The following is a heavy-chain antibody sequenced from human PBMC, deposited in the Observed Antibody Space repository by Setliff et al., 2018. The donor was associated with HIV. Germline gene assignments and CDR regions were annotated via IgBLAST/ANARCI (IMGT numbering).Heavy chain of an antibody. V-gene: IGHV1-69*10. J-gene: IGHJ3*01. D-gene: IGHD3-16*01. CDR3: ARDDGGYNYAEAFDV. Sequence: SVKVSCKASGGTFSSYAISWVRQAPGQGLEWMGGIIPILGIANYAQKFQGRVTITADKSTSTAYMELRSPRSDDTAVYYCARDDGGYNYAEAFDVWGQGTMVTVSS. CDR1: GGTFSSYA. CDR2: IIPILGIA.